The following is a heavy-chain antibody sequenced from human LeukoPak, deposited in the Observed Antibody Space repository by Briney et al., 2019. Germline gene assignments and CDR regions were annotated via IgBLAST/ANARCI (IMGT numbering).Heavy chain of an antibody. CDR1: GFTFSSYG. J-gene: IGHJ4*02. V-gene: IGHV3-30*18. CDR3: AKAHKSGIAGAGGGWYFDY. D-gene: IGHD1-26*01. CDR2: ISYDGSNK. Sequence: PGGSLRLSCAASGFTFSSYGMHWVRQAPGKGLEWVAVISYDGSNKYYADSVKGRFTISRDNSKDTLYLQMNSLRAEDTAVYYCAKAHKSGIAGAGGGWYFDYWGQGTLVTVSS.